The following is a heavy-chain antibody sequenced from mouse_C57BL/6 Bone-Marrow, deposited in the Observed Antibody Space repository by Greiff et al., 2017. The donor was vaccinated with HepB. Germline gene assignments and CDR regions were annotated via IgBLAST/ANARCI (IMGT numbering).Heavy chain of an antibody. Sequence: EVQLQESGAELVKPGASVKLSCTASGFNFKDYYMHWVKQRTEQGLEWIGRIDPEDGETKYAAKFQGKATITADTSSSTAYLQLSSLTSEDTAVYYCALYFYYYYAMDYWGQGTSVTVSS. J-gene: IGHJ4*01. CDR1: GFNFKDYY. CDR3: ALYFYYYYAMDY. D-gene: IGHD1-1*01. V-gene: IGHV14-2*01. CDR2: IDPEDGET.